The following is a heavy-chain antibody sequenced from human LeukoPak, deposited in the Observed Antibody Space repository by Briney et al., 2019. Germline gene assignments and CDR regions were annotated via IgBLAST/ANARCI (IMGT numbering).Heavy chain of an antibody. CDR2: INPNSGGT. Sequence: ASVKVSCKASGYTFTGYYMHWVRQAPGQGLEWMGRINPNSGGTNYAQKFQGRVTMTRDTSISTAYVELSRLRSDDTAVYYCAREGVIGYYDSSGYYPDDYWGQGTLVTVSS. CDR1: GYTFTGYY. V-gene: IGHV1-2*06. J-gene: IGHJ4*02. CDR3: AREGVIGYYDSSGYYPDDY. D-gene: IGHD3-22*01.